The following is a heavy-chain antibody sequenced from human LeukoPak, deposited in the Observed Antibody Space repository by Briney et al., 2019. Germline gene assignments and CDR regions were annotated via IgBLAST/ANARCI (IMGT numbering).Heavy chain of an antibody. J-gene: IGHJ3*02. D-gene: IGHD4-17*01. CDR3: AKDQRATVTARGGFDI. V-gene: IGHV3-30-3*01. Sequence: GGSLRLSCAASGFTFSSYTIHWVRQAPGKGLEWVTVISYDGSIKYYADSVKGRFTISRDNSKNTLDLQMNSLRAEDTAVYYCAKDQRATVTARGGFDIWGQGTMVTVSS. CDR1: GFTFSSYT. CDR2: ISYDGSIK.